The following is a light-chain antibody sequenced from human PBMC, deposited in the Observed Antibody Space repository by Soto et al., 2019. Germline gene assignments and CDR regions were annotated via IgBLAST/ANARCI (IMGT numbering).Light chain of an antibody. V-gene: IGLV1-40*01. CDR1: GSNIGAGYD. CDR3: QSYDSGLRALYV. J-gene: IGLJ1*01. Sequence: QSLLTQPPSVSGAPGQRVTISCTGSGSNIGAGYDVHWYQQLPGTAPKLLIYGNNNRPSGIPDRFSGSKSGTSASLAITGLQAGDEADYYCQSYDSGLRALYVFGTGTKLTVL. CDR2: GNN.